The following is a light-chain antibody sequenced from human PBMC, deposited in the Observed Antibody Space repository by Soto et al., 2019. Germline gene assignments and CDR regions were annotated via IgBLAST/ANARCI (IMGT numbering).Light chain of an antibody. CDR2: DVT. CDR3: CSYAGGYIYL. Sequence: QSSLTHPRSVSGSPGQSVTISCTGTGNDVGAYNYVSWYQQHPGRPPKLMIYDVTKWPSGVPERISGSKSGNTASLTISGLQAEDEADYFCCSYAGGYIYLFVTGTRVTVL. V-gene: IGLV2-11*01. J-gene: IGLJ1*01. CDR1: GNDVGAYNY.